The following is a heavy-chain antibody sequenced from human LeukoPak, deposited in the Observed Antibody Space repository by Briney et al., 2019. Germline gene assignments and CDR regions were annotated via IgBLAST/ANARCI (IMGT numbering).Heavy chain of an antibody. CDR3: ARGWGDYNEPVVY. CDR2: MNPNSGNT. V-gene: IGHV1-8*03. J-gene: IGHJ4*02. Sequence: ASVKVSCKASGYTFTSYDINWVRQATGQGLEWMGWMNPNSGNTGYAQKFQGRVTITRNTSISTAYMELSSLRSEDTAVYYCARGWGDYNEPVVYWVQGTLVTVSS. D-gene: IGHD4-17*01. CDR1: GYTFTSYD.